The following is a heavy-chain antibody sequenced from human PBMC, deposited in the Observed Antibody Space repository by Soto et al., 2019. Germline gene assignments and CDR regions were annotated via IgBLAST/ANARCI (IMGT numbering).Heavy chain of an antibody. Sequence: ASVKVSCKASGYTFTGYYMHWVRQAPGQGLEWMGWINPNSGGTNYAQKFQGWVTMTRDTSISTAYMELSRLRSDDTAVYYCARDSRTCIGPEPLSYYYMDVWGKGTTVTVSS. D-gene: IGHD1-26*01. CDR2: INPNSGGT. J-gene: IGHJ6*03. CDR1: GYTFTGYY. V-gene: IGHV1-2*04. CDR3: ARDSRTCIGPEPLSYYYMDV.